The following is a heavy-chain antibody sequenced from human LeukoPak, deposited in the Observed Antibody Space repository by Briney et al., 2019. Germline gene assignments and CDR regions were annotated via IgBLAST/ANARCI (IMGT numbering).Heavy chain of an antibody. V-gene: IGHV4-39*07. D-gene: IGHD1-26*01. CDR1: GGSITSSTSH. Sequence: SETLSLTCTVSGGSITSSTSHWSWTRQPPGKGLEWIASIYHSGVSYYKPSLSSRAAISVDTSNNQFSLILISVTAADTAVYYCGREGSGSSVTDWGQGTLVTVSS. CDR3: GREGSGSSVTD. J-gene: IGHJ4*02. CDR2: IYHSGVS.